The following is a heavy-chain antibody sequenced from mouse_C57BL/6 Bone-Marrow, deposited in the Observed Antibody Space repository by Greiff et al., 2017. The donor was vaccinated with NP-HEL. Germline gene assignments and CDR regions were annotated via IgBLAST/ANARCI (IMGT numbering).Heavy chain of an antibody. CDR1: GFNIKDYY. V-gene: IGHV14-2*01. Sequence: EVQLQQSGAELVQPGASVKLSCTASGFNIKDYYMHWVKQRTEQGLEWIGRIDPEDGETKYAPKFQGKATITAYPSSNTAYLQLSSLTSEDTAVYYRARWATVVAKRYFDVWGKGTTVTVSS. J-gene: IGHJ1*03. CDR3: ARWATVVAKRYFDV. CDR2: IDPEDGET. D-gene: IGHD1-1*01.